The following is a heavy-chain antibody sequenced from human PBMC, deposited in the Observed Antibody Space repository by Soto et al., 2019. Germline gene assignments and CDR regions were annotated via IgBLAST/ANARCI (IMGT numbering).Heavy chain of an antibody. CDR2: IIPVFGTP. CDR3: ARDPEGKYDRTGYYPPRFDS. J-gene: IGHJ4*02. D-gene: IGHD3-22*01. V-gene: IGHV1-69*06. Sequence: QVRLVQSGAEVKRPGSSVKVSCTASGGTFSTYALSWVRQAHGQGLEWMGGIIPVFGTPDLAPKFQGRVTITADTSTSTAYLEVYSLRSEDTAMYYCARDPEGKYDRTGYYPPRFDSWGQGTLVTVSS. CDR1: GGTFSTYA.